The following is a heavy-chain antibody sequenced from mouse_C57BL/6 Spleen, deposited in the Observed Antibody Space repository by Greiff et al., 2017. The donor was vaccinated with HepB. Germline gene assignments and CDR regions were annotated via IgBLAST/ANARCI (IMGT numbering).Heavy chain of an antibody. CDR2: IDPETGGT. J-gene: IGHJ2*01. CDR3: TRKPYPYYFDY. Sequence: VQLQQSGAELVRPGASVTLSCKASGYTFTDYEMHWVKQTPVHGLEWIGAIDPETGGTAYNQKFKGKAILTADKSSSTAYMELRSLTSEDSAVYYCTRKPYPYYFDYWGQGTTLTVSS. CDR1: GYTFTDYE. V-gene: IGHV1-15*01. D-gene: IGHD5-1*01.